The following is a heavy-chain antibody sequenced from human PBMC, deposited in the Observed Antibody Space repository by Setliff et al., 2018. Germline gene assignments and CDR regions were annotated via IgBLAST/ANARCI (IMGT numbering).Heavy chain of an antibody. CDR1: GYTFTNHY. CDR3: ARDREGDGNYYMDV. D-gene: IGHD1-1*01. CDR2: INPGGGST. Sequence: ASVKVSCKASGYTFTNHYMHWVRQAPGQGLEWMGMINPGGGSTTYAQKFQGRVTMTRDTSTSTVYMELSSLRAEDTAVYYCARDREGDGNYYMDVWGKGTTVTVSS. J-gene: IGHJ6*03. V-gene: IGHV1-46*01.